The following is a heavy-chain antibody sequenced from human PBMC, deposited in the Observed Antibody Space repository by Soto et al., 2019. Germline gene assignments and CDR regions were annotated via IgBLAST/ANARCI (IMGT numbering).Heavy chain of an antibody. J-gene: IGHJ4*02. V-gene: IGHV4-30-2*01. CDR2: IYHSGST. CDR3: ARGMTTVTALDY. CDR1: GGSISCGGYS. Sequence: QLQLQESGSGLVKPSQTLSLTCAVSGGSISCGGYSCSWIRQPPGKGLEWIGYIYHSGSTYYNPSLKSRVTIAVDRSKNQFSLKLSSVTAADTAVYYCARGMTTVTALDYWGQGTLVTVSS. D-gene: IGHD4-4*01.